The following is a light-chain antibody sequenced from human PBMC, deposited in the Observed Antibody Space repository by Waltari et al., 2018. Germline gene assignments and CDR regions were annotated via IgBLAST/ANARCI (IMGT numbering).Light chain of an antibody. CDR1: PSISSS. J-gene: IGKJ1*01. CDR2: GAS. CDR3: QQYFHLST. Sequence: DIQVTQSPSTLSASVGDRVSITCRASPSISSSLAWFQQKPGKGPKLLIYGASTLESWVPSRFSGSGSGTEFTLTISSLQPDDFATYYCQQYFHLSTFGQGTKVEIK. V-gene: IGKV1-5*03.